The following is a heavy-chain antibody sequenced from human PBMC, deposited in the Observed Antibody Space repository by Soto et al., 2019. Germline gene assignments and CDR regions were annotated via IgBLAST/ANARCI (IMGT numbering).Heavy chain of an antibody. CDR3: AKVGIAVAGIYFDY. CDR1: GFTFSSYG. J-gene: IGHJ4*02. D-gene: IGHD6-19*01. V-gene: IGHV3-30*18. CDR2: ISYDGSNK. Sequence: SGGSLRLSCAASGFTFSSYGMHWVRQAPGKGLEWVAVISYDGSNKYYADSVKGRFTISRDNSKNTLYLQMNSLRAEDTAVYYCAKVGIAVAGIYFDYWGQGTLVTVSS.